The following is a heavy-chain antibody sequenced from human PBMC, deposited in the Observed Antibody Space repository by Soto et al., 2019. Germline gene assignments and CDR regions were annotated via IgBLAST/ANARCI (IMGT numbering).Heavy chain of an antibody. CDR2: IIPIFGTA. J-gene: IGHJ4*02. Sequence: SVKGACKASGGTFSIYASSWVRKTPGQGLEWMGGIIPIFGTANYAQKFQGRVTITADESTSTAYMELSSLRSEDTAVYYCARGGPTYYYDSSGSGYFGYWGQGTLVTVSS. CDR3: ARGGPTYYYDSSGSGYFGY. D-gene: IGHD3-22*01. V-gene: IGHV1-69*13. CDR1: GGTFSIYA.